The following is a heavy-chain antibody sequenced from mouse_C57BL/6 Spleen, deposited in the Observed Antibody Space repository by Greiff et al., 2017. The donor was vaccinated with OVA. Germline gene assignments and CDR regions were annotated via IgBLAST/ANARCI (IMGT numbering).Heavy chain of an antibody. CDR3: TGGGITTVVAPDFAY. J-gene: IGHJ3*01. V-gene: IGHV1-15*01. CDR1: GYTFTDYE. CDR2: IDPETGGT. D-gene: IGHD1-1*01. Sequence: VQLQQSGAELVRPGASVTLSCKASGYTFTDYEMHWVKQTPVHGLEWIGAIDPETGGTAYNQKFKGKAILTADKSSSTAYMELRSLTSEDSAVYYCTGGGITTVVAPDFAYWGQGTLVTVSA.